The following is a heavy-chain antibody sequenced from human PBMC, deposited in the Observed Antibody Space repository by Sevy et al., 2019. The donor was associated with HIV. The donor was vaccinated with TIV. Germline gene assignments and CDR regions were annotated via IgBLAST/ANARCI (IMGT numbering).Heavy chain of an antibody. V-gene: IGHV3-30*04. D-gene: IGHD2-15*01. CDR2: ISHDGSNK. CDR1: GFTFSSYA. Sequence: GGSLRLSCVASGFTFSSYAMHWVRQAPGKGLEWVAVISHDGSNKYYADSVKGRFTISRENSKNTLYLKMNSLMAEDTAVYYGARDGDIVVVVGASALFDYWGQGILVTVSS. CDR3: ARDGDIVVVVGASALFDY. J-gene: IGHJ4*02.